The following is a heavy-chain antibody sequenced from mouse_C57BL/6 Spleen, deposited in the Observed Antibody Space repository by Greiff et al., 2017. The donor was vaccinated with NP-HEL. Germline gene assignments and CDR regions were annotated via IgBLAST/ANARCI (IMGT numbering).Heavy chain of an antibody. Sequence: QVQLQQSGPELVKPGASVKISCKASGYAFSSSWMNWVKQRPGKGLEWIGRIYPGDGDTNYNGKFKGKATLTADKSSSTAYMQLSSLTSEDAAVYFCATYYGNYEWYFDVWGTGTTVTVSS. CDR3: ATYYGNYEWYFDV. J-gene: IGHJ1*03. CDR1: GYAFSSSW. D-gene: IGHD2-10*01. V-gene: IGHV1-82*01. CDR2: IYPGDGDT.